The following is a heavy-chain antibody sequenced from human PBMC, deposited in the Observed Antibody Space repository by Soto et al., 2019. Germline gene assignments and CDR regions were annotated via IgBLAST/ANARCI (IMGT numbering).Heavy chain of an antibody. J-gene: IGHJ6*02. CDR1: GFTFSSYG. CDR3: AREISDGIAVAPMDV. Sequence: GGSLRLSCAASGFTFSSYGMHWVRQAPGKGLEWVAVIWYDGSNKYYADSVKGRFTISRDNSKNTLYLQMNSLRAEDTAVYYCAREISDGIAVAPMDVWGQGTTVTVSS. V-gene: IGHV3-33*01. D-gene: IGHD6-19*01. CDR2: IWYDGSNK.